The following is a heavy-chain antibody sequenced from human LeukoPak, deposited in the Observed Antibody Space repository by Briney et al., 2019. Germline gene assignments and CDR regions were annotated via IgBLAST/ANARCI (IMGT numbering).Heavy chain of an antibody. CDR3: ARNLRPDFDY. CDR2: TYYRSKWIN. J-gene: IGHJ4*02. Sequence: SQTLSLTCALSGDSLSSSSSAWSWIRQSPSRGLEWLGRTYYRSKWINDHAESVKSLITINPDTSKNEFSLQLNSVTPEDTAVYYCARNLRPDFDYWGQGTLVTVSS. CDR1: GDSLSSSSSA. V-gene: IGHV6-1*01.